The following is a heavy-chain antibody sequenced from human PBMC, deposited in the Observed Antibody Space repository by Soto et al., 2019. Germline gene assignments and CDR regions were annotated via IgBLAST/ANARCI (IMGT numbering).Heavy chain of an antibody. CDR1: GYTFTGYY. D-gene: IGHD3-10*01. CDR2: INPNSGGT. J-gene: IGHJ6*02. V-gene: IGHV1-2*04. CDR3: ARDRANYYYGSGSYPPSYYYYYYGMDV. Sequence: ASVKVSCKASGYTFTGYYMHWVRQAPGQGLEWMGWINPNSGGTNYAQKFQGWVTMTRDTSISTAYMELSRLRSDDTAVYYCARDRANYYYGSGSYPPSYYYYYYGMDVWGQGTTVTVSS.